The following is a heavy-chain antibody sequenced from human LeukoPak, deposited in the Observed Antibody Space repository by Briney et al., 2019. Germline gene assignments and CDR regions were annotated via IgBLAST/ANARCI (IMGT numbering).Heavy chain of an antibody. CDR3: ARDGEVGATGTRFDY. CDR2: ISYDGSNK. V-gene: IGHV3-30*04. J-gene: IGHJ4*02. Sequence: TGGSLRLSCAASGFTFSSYAMHWVRQAPGKGLEWVAVISYDGSNKYYADSEKGRFTISRDNSKNTLYLQMNSLRAEDTAVYYCARDGEVGATGTRFDYWGQGTLVTVSS. D-gene: IGHD1-26*01. CDR1: GFTFSSYA.